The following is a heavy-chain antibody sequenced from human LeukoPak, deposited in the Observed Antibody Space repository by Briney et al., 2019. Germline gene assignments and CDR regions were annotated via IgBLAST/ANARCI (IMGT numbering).Heavy chain of an antibody. D-gene: IGHD3-10*02. V-gene: IGHV4-39*01. Sequence: PSETLSLTCTVSGGSISSSSYYWGWIRQPPGKGLEWIGSIYYSGSISNNPSLKSRVTISVDTSKNQFSLKLNSVTAADTAVYYCARRRTMFGYFAGEFDYWGQGTLVTVSS. CDR2: IYYSGSI. CDR1: GGSISSSSYY. CDR3: ARRRTMFGYFAGEFDY. J-gene: IGHJ4*02.